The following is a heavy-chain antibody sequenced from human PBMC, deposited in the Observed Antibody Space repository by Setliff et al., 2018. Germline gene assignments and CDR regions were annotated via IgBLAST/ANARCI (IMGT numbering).Heavy chain of an antibody. D-gene: IGHD4-17*01. V-gene: IGHV3-20*04. CDR3: VREKGSNYGDNWFDY. CDR1: GFTFDDYA. CDR2: INWNGGSI. Sequence: PGGSLRLSCAASGFTFDDYAMTWVRQAPGKGLEWVSGINWNGGSIGYADSVKGRFTISRDNAKNSLYLLMNRLRAEDTALYYCVREKGSNYGDNWFDYWGQGTLVTVSS. J-gene: IGHJ4*02.